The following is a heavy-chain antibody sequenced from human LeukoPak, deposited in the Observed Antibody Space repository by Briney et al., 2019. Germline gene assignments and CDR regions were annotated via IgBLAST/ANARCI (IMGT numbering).Heavy chain of an antibody. CDR3: ARGARAGYNLEPFDY. J-gene: IGHJ4*02. D-gene: IGHD5-24*01. Sequence: SETLSLTCTVSGGSMSSYHWSWIRQPPGKGLEWIGYIYYSGSTKYNPSLKSRVTISVDTSKNQFSLKLSSVTAADTAVYYCARGARAGYNLEPFDYWGQGTLVTVSS. V-gene: IGHV4-59*08. CDR1: GGSMSSYH. CDR2: IYYSGST.